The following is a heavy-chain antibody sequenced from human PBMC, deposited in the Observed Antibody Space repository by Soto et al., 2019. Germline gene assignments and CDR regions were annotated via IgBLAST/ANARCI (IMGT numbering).Heavy chain of an antibody. CDR2: ISAYNCNT. CDR3: ARVVAAAADFDY. J-gene: IGHJ4*01. Sequence: QVQLVQSGAEVKKPGASVKVSCKASGYTFTSYGITWVRQSPGQGLEWMGWISAYNCNTNSAPKLLGRVTMTPDTSTNTAYMELSILISEYTAVYYCARVVAAAADFDYWGHGPMVTVS. V-gene: IGHV1-18*01. D-gene: IGHD6-13*01. CDR1: GYTFTSYG.